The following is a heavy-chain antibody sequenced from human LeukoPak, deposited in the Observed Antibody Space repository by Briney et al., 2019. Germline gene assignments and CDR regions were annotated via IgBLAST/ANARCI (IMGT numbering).Heavy chain of an antibody. CDR2: IYHLGAT. CDR3: ARVVAVAARGNWFDP. J-gene: IGHJ5*02. CDR1: GGSISSSNW. Sequence: PSGTLSLTCAVSGGSISSSNWWSWVRQPPGKGLECIGEIYHLGATNYNPSLKSRVTISVDKSKNQFSLKLNSVTAADTAVYYCARVVAVAARGNWFDPWGQGTLVTVSS. V-gene: IGHV4-4*02. D-gene: IGHD6-19*01.